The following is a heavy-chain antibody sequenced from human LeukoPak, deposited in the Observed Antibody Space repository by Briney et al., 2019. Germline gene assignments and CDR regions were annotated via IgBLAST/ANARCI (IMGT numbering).Heavy chain of an antibody. CDR1: GGSISSGDYY. CDR2: IYYSGST. V-gene: IGHV4-31*03. CDR3: ARDLLYYDTSAYYPPGAFDI. D-gene: IGHD3-22*01. Sequence: SQTLSLTCTVSGGSISSGDYYWNWIRQHPGKGLEWIGYIYYSGSTYYNPSLKSRVTISVDTSKNQFSLKLSSVTAADTAVYYCARDLLYYDTSAYYPPGAFDIWGQGTMVTVSS. J-gene: IGHJ3*02.